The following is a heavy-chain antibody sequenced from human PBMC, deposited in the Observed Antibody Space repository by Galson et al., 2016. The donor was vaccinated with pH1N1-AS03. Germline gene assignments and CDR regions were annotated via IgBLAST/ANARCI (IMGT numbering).Heavy chain of an antibody. Sequence: SVKVSCKASGYTFTTYDINWVRQAAGQGLEWMGWMTPNNGNTGYAQRFQGRVTMTRNTSISTAYMELSGLQSEDTAVYYCARSFLGETDDWGQGTLDIVSS. J-gene: IGHJ4*02. V-gene: IGHV1-8*01. CDR3: ARSFLGETDD. D-gene: IGHD3-16*01. CDR1: GYTFTTYD. CDR2: MTPNNGNT.